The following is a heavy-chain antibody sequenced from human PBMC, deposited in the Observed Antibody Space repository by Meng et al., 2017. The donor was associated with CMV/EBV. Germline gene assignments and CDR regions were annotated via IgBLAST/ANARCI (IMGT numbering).Heavy chain of an antibody. D-gene: IGHD2-2*01. CDR3: ARDGCSSTSCFYFDY. CDR1: GFTFSSYA. J-gene: IGHJ4*02. V-gene: IGHV3-30-3*01. CDR2: ISYDGSNK. Sequence: SLKISCAASGFTFSSYAMHWVRQAPGKGLEWVAVISYDGSNKYYADSVKGRFTISRDNSKNTLYLQMNSLRAEDTAVYYCARDGCSSTSCFYFDYWGQGTLVTVSS.